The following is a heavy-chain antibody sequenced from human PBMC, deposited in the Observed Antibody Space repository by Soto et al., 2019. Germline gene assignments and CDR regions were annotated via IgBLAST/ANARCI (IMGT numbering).Heavy chain of an antibody. CDR3: AVGSVDIVPTGMKPFDP. J-gene: IGHJ5*02. CDR1: GGTFSNYA. D-gene: IGHD5-12*01. CDR2: AIPIFGTG. V-gene: IGHV1-69*12. Sequence: QVQLVQSGAEVKKPGSSVKVSCKASGGTFSNYAIRWVRQAPGQGLEWMGGAIPIFGTGNYAQKFQGRVTITADESPSKAYMELSSLRSEDTAIYYCAVGSVDIVPTGMKPFDPWGQGTLVTFPP.